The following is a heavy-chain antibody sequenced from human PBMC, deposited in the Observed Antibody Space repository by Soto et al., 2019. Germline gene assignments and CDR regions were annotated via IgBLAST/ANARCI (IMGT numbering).Heavy chain of an antibody. CDR2: IDGVGTGT. Sequence: EVQLVQSGGGSVQPGGSLRLSCAASGFTFTNYWIHWVRQVPGKGLVWVSRIDGVGTGTSYSDSVRGRFTISRDNAENMLYLPMNSLRAEDTAVYYCTTVFENWGQGTLVTVSS. J-gene: IGHJ4*02. CDR3: TTVFEN. CDR1: GFTFTNYW. V-gene: IGHV3-74*01.